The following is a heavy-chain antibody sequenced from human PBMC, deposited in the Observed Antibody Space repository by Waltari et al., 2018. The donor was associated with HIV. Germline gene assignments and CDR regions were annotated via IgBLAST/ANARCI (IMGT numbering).Heavy chain of an antibody. D-gene: IGHD1-26*01. Sequence: QVQLQQCGAGLLKPSETLSLTCAVYGGSFSGYYWSWIRQPPGKGLEWIGEINHSGSTNYNPSLKSRVTISVDTSKNQFSLKLSSVTAADTAVYYCARVRGLRIVGATDAFDIWGQGTMVTVSS. CDR3: ARVRGLRIVGATDAFDI. CDR1: GGSFSGYY. V-gene: IGHV4-34*01. J-gene: IGHJ3*02. CDR2: INHSGST.